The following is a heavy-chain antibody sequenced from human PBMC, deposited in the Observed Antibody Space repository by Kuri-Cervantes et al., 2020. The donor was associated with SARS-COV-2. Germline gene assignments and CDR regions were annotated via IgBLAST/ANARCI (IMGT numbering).Heavy chain of an antibody. Sequence: SVKVSCKASGGTFSSYAISWVRQAPGQGLEWMGRIIPIFGTANYAQKFQGRVTITADESTSTAYMELSSLRSEDTAVYYCASPAGTHPQYAFDIWGQGAMVTVSS. CDR2: IIPIFGTA. V-gene: IGHV1-69*13. J-gene: IGHJ3*02. CDR3: ASPAGTHPQYAFDI. D-gene: IGHD1-14*01. CDR1: GGTFSSYA.